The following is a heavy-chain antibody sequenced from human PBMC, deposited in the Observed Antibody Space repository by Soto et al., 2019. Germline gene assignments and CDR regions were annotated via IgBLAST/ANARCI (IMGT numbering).Heavy chain of an antibody. D-gene: IGHD3-3*01. CDR2: IWYDGSNK. Sequence: GGSLRLSCAASGLTFRSYSMNWVRQAPGKGLEWVAVIWYDGSNKYYADSVKGRFTISRDNAKNSLYLHMNSLRAEDTAVYYCVRGTMAPGLDHWGQGTLVTVSS. CDR1: GLTFRSYS. V-gene: IGHV3-33*08. J-gene: IGHJ4*02. CDR3: VRGTMAPGLDH.